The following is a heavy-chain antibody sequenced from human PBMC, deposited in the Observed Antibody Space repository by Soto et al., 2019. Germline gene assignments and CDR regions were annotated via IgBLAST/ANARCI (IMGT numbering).Heavy chain of an antibody. CDR2: ISSSKNYI. V-gene: IGHV3-21*01. Sequence: GGSLRLSCVASGFTFSGYSMNWVRQAPGKGLEWVSSISSSKNYIYYADSLEGRFSISRDNTQNSLYLQMNSLRVEDTAVYYCARRRGPERDCSVGSCYSRRDAFDIWGQGSMVTVSS. D-gene: IGHD2-15*01. CDR3: ARRRGPERDCSVGSCYSRRDAFDI. CDR1: GFTFSGYS. J-gene: IGHJ3*02.